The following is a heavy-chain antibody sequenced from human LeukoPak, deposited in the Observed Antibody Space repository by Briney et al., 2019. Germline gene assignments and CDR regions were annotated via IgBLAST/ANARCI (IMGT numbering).Heavy chain of an antibody. V-gene: IGHV3-21*01. CDR3: AREIGSLDY. CDR1: GFTFSNYC. Sequence: GGSLRLSCAASGFTFSNYCMNWVRQAPGKGLEWVSFISSSSSTIYYAYSVKGRFTISRDNAKNSLYLQMNSLRAEDTAVYYCAREIGSLDYWGQGTLVTVSS. J-gene: IGHJ4*02. D-gene: IGHD1-26*01. CDR2: ISSSSSTI.